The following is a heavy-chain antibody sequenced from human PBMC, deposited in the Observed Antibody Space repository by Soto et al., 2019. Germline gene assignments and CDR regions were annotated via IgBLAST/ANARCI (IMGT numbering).Heavy chain of an antibody. J-gene: IGHJ6*02. D-gene: IGHD3-3*01. CDR1: GFPFSSYA. CDR3: AKADDFWSGYNIYYYYGIDV. Sequence: QPGGSLRLSCAASGFPFSSYAMTWVRQAPGKGLEWVSGISGSGGRTYYADSVKGRFTISRDNSKHTLYLQMNSLRAEDTAVYYCAKADDFWSGYNIYYYYGIDVWGQGTTVTVYS. CDR2: ISGSGGRT. V-gene: IGHV3-23*01.